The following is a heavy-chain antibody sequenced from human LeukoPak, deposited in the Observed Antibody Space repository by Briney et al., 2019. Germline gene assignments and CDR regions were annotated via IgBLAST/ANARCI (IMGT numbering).Heavy chain of an antibody. J-gene: IGHJ4*02. CDR2: ISGSGGST. V-gene: IGHV3-23*01. CDR3: ANHILGYCSGGSCANFDH. CDR1: GFTFSSYA. Sequence: GGSLRLSCAASGFTFSSYAMSWARQAPGKGLEWVSAISGSGGSTYYADSVKGRFTISRDNSKNTLFLQMNSLRAEDTAVYYCANHILGYCSGGSCANFDHWGQGTLVTVSS. D-gene: IGHD2-15*01.